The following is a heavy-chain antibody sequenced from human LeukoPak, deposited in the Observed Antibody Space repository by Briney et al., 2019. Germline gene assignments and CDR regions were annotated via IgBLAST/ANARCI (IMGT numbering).Heavy chain of an antibody. J-gene: IGHJ4*02. CDR1: GFTFSSYS. CDR3: ARISDTVTTPFDY. Sequence: PGGSLRLSCAASGFTFSSYSMNWVRQAPGKGLEWPSYISSSSSTIYYADSVKGRFTISRDNAKNSLYLQMNSLRAEDTAVYYCARISDTVTTPFDYWGQGTLVTVSS. CDR2: ISSSSSTI. V-gene: IGHV3-48*01. D-gene: IGHD4-17*01.